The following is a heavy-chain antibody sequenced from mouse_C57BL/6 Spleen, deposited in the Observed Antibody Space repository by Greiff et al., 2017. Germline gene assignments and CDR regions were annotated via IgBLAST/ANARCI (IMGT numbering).Heavy chain of an antibody. CDR1: GFTFSDYG. J-gene: IGHJ2*01. CDR3: ARTAFDY. V-gene: IGHV5-17*01. Sequence: DVMLVESGGGLVKPGGSLKLSCAASGFTFSDYGMHWVRQAPEKGLEWVAYISSGSSTIYYADTVKGRFTISRDNAKNTLFLQLTSLRSEDTAMYYCARTAFDYWGQGTTLTVSS. CDR2: ISSGSSTI.